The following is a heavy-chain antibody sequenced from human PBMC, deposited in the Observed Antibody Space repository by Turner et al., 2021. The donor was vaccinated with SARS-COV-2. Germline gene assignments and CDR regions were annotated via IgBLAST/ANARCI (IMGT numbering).Heavy chain of an antibody. J-gene: IGHJ4*02. Sequence: EVQLLESGGGLIQPGGSSRLSCSASGFTSSSNAMSWVRREPGGEVEWVSGISSSGGSTYYADSVKDRFTISRDNSKNKQYLQMNSLRAEDTAVYYCAKDVGMSTAIVTVFDYWGQGTLVTVSS. CDR1: GFTSSSNA. D-gene: IGHD5-18*01. V-gene: IGHV3-23*01. CDR2: ISSSGGST. CDR3: AKDVGMSTAIVTVFDY.